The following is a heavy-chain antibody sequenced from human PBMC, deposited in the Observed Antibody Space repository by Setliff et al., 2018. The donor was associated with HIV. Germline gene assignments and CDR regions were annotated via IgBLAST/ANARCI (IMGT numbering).Heavy chain of an antibody. J-gene: IGHJ3*01. D-gene: IGHD3-16*01. CDR2: IYPSGGNA. V-gene: IGHV1-46*01. CDR3: ARDDGGYNYAEACDV. Sequence: ASVKVSCKASGYTFTGNYIHWVRQAPGQGLEWMGVIYPSGGNANYAQKFQGRVTMTRDTSTSTVYMEVNSLRSEDTAVYYCARDDGGYNYAEACDVWGQGTMVTASS. CDR1: GYTFTGNY.